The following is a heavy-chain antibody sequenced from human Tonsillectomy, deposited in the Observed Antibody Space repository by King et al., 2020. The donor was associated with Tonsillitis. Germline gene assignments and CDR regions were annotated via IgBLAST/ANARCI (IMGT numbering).Heavy chain of an antibody. CDR2: IHYDERTK. Sequence: VQLVESGGGVVQPGGSLRLSCASSEFTFSSHAMHWVRQAPGKGLEWVAFIHYDERTKFYADSVEGRFTIARDNSQNTLYLQMSNLRPEDTAVYYCAKESGPTNPFDYWGQGTQVTVSS. J-gene: IGHJ4*02. V-gene: IGHV3-30*02. CDR3: AKESGPTNPFDY. D-gene: IGHD1-14*01. CDR1: EFTFSSHA.